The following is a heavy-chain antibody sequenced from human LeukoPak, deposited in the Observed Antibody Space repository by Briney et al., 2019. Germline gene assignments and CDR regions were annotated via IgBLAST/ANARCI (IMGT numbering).Heavy chain of an antibody. D-gene: IGHD4-23*01. J-gene: IGHJ2*01. Sequence: GGSLRLSCAASGFTVSGNYMTWVRQAPGKGLEWVANIKPDGSWKSYVDSVKGRFIISRDNAKKSLYLEMNSLRAEDTAVYYCASPLVESSGNVHFGLWGRGTLVTVSS. CDR2: IKPDGSWK. CDR3: ASPLVESSGNVHFGL. CDR1: GFTVSGNY. V-gene: IGHV3-7*05.